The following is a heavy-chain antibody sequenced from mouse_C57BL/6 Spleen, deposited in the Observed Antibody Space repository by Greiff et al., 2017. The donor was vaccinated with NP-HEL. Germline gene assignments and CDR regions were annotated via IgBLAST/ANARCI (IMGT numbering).Heavy chain of an antibody. V-gene: IGHV5-4*01. CDR1: GFTFSSYA. Sequence: EVQLVESGGGLVKPGGSLKLSCAASGFTFSSYAMSWVRQTPEKRLEWVATISAGGSYTYYPDNVKGRFTISRDNAKNNLYLQMSHLKSEDTAMYYCARVGGTYDSNYPLDAMDYWGQGTSVTVSS. J-gene: IGHJ4*01. D-gene: IGHD2-5*01. CDR3: ARVGGTYDSNYPLDAMDY. CDR2: ISAGGSYT.